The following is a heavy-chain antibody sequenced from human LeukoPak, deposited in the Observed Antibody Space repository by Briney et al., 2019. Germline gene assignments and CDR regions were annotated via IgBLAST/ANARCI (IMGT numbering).Heavy chain of an antibody. CDR2: INPNSGGT. CDR3: ARAGSYYRVAYYYYYMDV. V-gene: IGHV1-2*02. D-gene: IGHD1-26*01. Sequence: VASVKVSSKASGYTFTGYYMHWVRQAPGQGLEWMGWINPNSGGTNYAQKFQGRVTMTRDTSISTAYMELSRLRSDDTAVYYCARAGSYYRVAYYYYYMDVWGKGTTVTVSS. J-gene: IGHJ6*03. CDR1: GYTFTGYY.